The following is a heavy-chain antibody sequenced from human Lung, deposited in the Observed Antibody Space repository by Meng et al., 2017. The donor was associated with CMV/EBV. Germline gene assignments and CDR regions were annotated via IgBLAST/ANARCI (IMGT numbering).Heavy chain of an antibody. CDR2: NNPREGDT. CDR1: GDTFNYYR. D-gene: IGHD5-24*01. CDR3: ARERDATYYFHN. V-gene: IGHV1-46*02. Sequence: QVQLVESGAEVLEPGATVKVSCKASGDTFNYYRRLWERQGPGQGLEGVGINNPREGDTSYSQKLRGRVTLTRDTSTGTVDMGRSSLSSGDTAVYYCARERDATYYFHNWGQGTLVTVSS. J-gene: IGHJ4*02.